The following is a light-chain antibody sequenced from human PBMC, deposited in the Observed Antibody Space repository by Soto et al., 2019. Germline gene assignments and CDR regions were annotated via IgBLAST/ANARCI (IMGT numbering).Light chain of an antibody. V-gene: IGKV1-33*01. CDR3: QQYDNLPLT. Sequence: DIQMTQSPSSLSASVGDRVTITCQASQDISNYLNWYQQKPGKAPKLLIYDASSLETGVPSKFRGSGSATEFTFTISTLQPEDIATYYCQQYDNLPLTCGGGTKVEIK. J-gene: IGKJ4*01. CDR1: QDISNY. CDR2: DAS.